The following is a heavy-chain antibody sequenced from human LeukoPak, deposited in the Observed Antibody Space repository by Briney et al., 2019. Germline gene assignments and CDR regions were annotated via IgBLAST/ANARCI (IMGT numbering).Heavy chain of an antibody. CDR2: LNHSGST. CDR1: GGSFSGYY. D-gene: IGHD4-17*01. CDR3: ARRPKYGDYRGFDY. V-gene: IGHV4-34*01. J-gene: IGHJ4*02. Sequence: SETLSLTCAVYGGSFSGYYWSWIRQPPGKGLEWIGELNHSGSTNYNPSLKSRVTISVDTSKNQFSLKLSSVTAADTAVYYCARRPKYGDYRGFDYWGQGTLVTVSS.